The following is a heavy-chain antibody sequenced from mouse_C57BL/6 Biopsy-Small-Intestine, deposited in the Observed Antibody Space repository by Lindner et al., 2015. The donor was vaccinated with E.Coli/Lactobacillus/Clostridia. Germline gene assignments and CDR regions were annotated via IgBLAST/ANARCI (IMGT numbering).Heavy chain of an antibody. J-gene: IGHJ4*01. V-gene: IGHV1-14*01. CDR1: GYSFTNYA. CDR2: INPDNDDK. Sequence: SVKVSCKASGYSFTNYAMQWVRQAPGQGLEWMRRINPDNDDKTYAQKFQGRVTMTRDTSTNTAYMEVSRLGSDDTAIYYCAARGYSHGFDLDCWGQGTLVTVSS. CDR3: AARGYSHGFDLDC.